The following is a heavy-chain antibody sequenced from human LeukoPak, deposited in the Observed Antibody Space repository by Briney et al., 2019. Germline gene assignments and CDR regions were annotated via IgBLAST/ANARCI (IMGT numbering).Heavy chain of an antibody. D-gene: IGHD3-22*01. J-gene: IGHJ4*02. CDR1: GFTFSSYA. V-gene: IGHV3-64*01. CDR3: ARDYYDSSGPLGPAGY. Sequence: GGSLRLSCAASGFTFSSYAMHWVRQAPGKGLEYVSAISSNGGSTYYANSVKGRFTISRDNSKNTLYLQMGSLRAEDMAVYYCARDYYDSSGPLGPAGYWGQGTLVTASS. CDR2: ISSNGGST.